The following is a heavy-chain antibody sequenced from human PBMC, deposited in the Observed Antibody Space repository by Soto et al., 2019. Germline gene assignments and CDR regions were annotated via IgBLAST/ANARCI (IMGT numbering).Heavy chain of an antibody. V-gene: IGHV4-30-4*01. CDR1: GGPISSGDYY. CDR3: GRQLVDTAMDY. Sequence: PSETLSLTCTVSGGPISSGDYYWSWIRQPPGKGLEWIGYIYYTGSTHYNPSLKSRVTISVDTSKNQFSLKLSSVTAADTAVYYCGRQLVDTAMDYWGQGTLVTVSS. J-gene: IGHJ4*02. CDR2: IYYTGST. D-gene: IGHD5-18*01.